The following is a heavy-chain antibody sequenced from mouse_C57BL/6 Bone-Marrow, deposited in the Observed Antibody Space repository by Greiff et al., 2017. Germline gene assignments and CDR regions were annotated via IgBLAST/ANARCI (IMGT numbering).Heavy chain of an antibody. Sequence: QVQLQQSGAELARPGASVKLSCKASGYTFTSYGISWVKQRTGQGLEWIGEIYPRSGNTYYNEKFKGKATLTAAKSSSTAYMELRSLTSEDSAVXFRARRGHYYDYDGRGDYWGQDSTRAVSS. J-gene: IGHJ2*01. CDR2: IYPRSGNT. V-gene: IGHV1-81*01. CDR1: GYTFTSYG. D-gene: IGHD2-4*01. CDR3: ARRGHYYDYDGRGDY.